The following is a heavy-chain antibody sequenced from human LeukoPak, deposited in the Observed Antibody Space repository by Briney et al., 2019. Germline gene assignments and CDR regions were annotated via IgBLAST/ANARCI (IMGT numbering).Heavy chain of an antibody. V-gene: IGHV1-18*01. CDR1: GYTFTSYD. Sequence: EASVKVSCKASGYTFTSYDINWVRQATGQGLEWMGWISAYNGNTNYAQKLQGRVTMTTDTSTSTAYMELRSLRSDDTAVYYCARADLYDYVWGSYAYWGQGTLVTVSS. CDR2: ISAYNGNT. D-gene: IGHD3-16*01. J-gene: IGHJ4*02. CDR3: ARADLYDYVWGSYAY.